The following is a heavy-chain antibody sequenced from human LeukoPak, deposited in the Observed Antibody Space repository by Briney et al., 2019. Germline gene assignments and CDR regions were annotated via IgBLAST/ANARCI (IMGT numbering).Heavy chain of an antibody. CDR2: INHSGST. Sequence: PSETLSLTCAVYGGSFSGYYWSWIRQPPGKGLEWIGEINHSGSTNYNPSLKSRVTISVDTSKNQFSLKLSSVTAADTAVYYCARPLGASGYYYGMDVWGQGATVTVSS. CDR3: ARPLGASGYYYGMDV. V-gene: IGHV4-34*01. J-gene: IGHJ6*02. CDR1: GGSFSGYY. D-gene: IGHD6-25*01.